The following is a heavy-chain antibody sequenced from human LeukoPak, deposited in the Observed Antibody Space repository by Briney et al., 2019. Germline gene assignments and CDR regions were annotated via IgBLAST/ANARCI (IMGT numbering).Heavy chain of an antibody. Sequence: GGSLRLSCVASGFTFSNHDMHWVRQATGKGLEWVSAIGTAGKTYYADSVKGRFTISRDNSKNSLYLQMNSLRAEDTALYYCAKDMAAYYYASGNIDYWGQGTLVTVSS. V-gene: IGHV3-13*01. J-gene: IGHJ4*02. CDR2: IGTAGKT. CDR1: GFTFSNHD. D-gene: IGHD3-10*01. CDR3: AKDMAAYYYASGNIDY.